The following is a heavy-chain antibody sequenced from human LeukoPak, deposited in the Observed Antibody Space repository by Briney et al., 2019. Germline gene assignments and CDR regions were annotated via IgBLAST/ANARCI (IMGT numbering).Heavy chain of an antibody. Sequence: SETLSLTCTVSGGSISSYYWSWIRQPAGKALEWIGRIYTSGSTNYNPSLKSRITISVDKSKNQFSLKLSSVTAADTAVYYCARGGHDYGFFPWGQGTLVTVSS. D-gene: IGHD4-17*01. CDR1: GGSISSYY. CDR2: IYTSGST. V-gene: IGHV4-4*07. J-gene: IGHJ5*02. CDR3: ARGGHDYGFFP.